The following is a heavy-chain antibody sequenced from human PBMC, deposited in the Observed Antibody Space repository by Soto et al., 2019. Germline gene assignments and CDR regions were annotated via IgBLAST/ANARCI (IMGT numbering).Heavy chain of an antibody. J-gene: IGHJ4*02. V-gene: IGHV4-59*01. CDR1: GRSTNSYY. CDR3: ARTYDSNGYANEFDS. CDR2: IYDSGIT. Sequence: SETLSLTCNVSGRSTNSYYWSWVWQPPGKGLEWIGYIYDSGITSYNPSLKSRVTMSADTSKNQFSLKLTSVTGADTAVYYCARTYDSNGYANEFDSWGQGSLVTVSS. D-gene: IGHD3-22*01.